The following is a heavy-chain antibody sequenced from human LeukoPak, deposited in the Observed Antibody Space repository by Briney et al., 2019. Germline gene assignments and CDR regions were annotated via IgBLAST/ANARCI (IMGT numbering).Heavy chain of an antibody. J-gene: IGHJ5*02. Sequence: SQTLSLTRAISGDSVSSNSAAWNWIRQSPSRGLEWLGRTYYRSKWYNDYAVSVKSRITINPDTSKNQFSLQLNSVTPEDTAVYYCARDRYDYFWGSYRLNWFDPWGQGTLVTVSS. V-gene: IGHV6-1*01. CDR3: ARDRYDYFWGSYRLNWFDP. CDR2: TYYRSKWYN. D-gene: IGHD3-16*02. CDR1: GDSVSSNSAA.